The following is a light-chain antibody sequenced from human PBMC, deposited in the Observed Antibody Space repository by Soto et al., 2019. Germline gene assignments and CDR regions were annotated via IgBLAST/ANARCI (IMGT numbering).Light chain of an antibody. Sequence: QSVLTQPPSVSAAPGQTVTISCSGSTSNIGIHLVFWYQHFPGTAPKVVIYENNKRPSGIPDRFSGSKSGTTATLGITGLQTGDEADYYCGTWVSSLNVGVFGGGTKLTVL. CDR2: ENN. J-gene: IGLJ3*02. V-gene: IGLV1-51*02. CDR3: GTWVSSLNVGV. CDR1: TSNIGIHL.